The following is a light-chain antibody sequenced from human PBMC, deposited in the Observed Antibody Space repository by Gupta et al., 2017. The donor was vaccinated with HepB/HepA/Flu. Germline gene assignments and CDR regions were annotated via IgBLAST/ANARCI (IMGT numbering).Light chain of an antibody. CDR3: QQEDSFPPT. V-gene: IGKV1D-8*01. Sequence: VIWMTQSPSLVSASPGDRVTISCRVSQSISSSLAWYQKKSGRAPELLVYAASTLQSGVPLRFSGSGSGTDFTLTISGLQSEDYGTYYCQQEDSFPPTFAGGTQVEI. J-gene: IGKJ4*01. CDR2: AAS. CDR1: QSISSS.